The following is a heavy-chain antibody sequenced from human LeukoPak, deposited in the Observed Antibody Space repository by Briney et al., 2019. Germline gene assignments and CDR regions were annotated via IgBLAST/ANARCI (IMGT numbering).Heavy chain of an antibody. CDR2: ISRSSTTI. Sequence: GGSLRLSCAASGFTFSNYSMNWVRQAPGKGLEWVSYISRSSTTIYYADSVKGRFTISRDNAKNSLYLQMNSLRAEDTAVYYCARSPTSWYFDYWGQGTLVTVSS. CDR3: ARSPTSWYFDY. CDR1: GFTFSNYS. J-gene: IGHJ4*02. V-gene: IGHV3-48*01. D-gene: IGHD2-2*01.